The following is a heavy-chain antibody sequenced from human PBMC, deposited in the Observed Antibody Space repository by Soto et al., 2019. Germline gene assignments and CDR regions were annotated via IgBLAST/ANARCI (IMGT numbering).Heavy chain of an antibody. CDR3: AREGGYDFWRAYDFDY. CDR1: GFTFSSYG. CDR2: IWYDGSNK. J-gene: IGHJ4*02. D-gene: IGHD3-3*01. Sequence: QVQLVESGGGVVQPGRSLRLSCAASGFTFSSYGMHWVRQAPGKGLEWVAVIWYDGSNKYYADSVKGRFTISRDNSKNKLYLQMNGLRAEDTAEYYCAREGGYDFWRAYDFDYWGQGTLVTVSS. V-gene: IGHV3-33*01.